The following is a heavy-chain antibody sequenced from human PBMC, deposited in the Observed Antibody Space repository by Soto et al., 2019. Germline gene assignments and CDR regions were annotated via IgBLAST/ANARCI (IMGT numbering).Heavy chain of an antibody. CDR3: ARGTMVTTVQYYFDY. Sequence: SETLSLTCTVSGGSFSTYYWSWIRQPPGKGLEWIGYIYYSGTTNYNPSLKSRITMLVDTSKNQFSLKLNSVTAADTAVYYCARGTMVTTVQYYFDYWGQGTLVTVSS. V-gene: IGHV4-59*01. J-gene: IGHJ4*02. D-gene: IGHD4-17*01. CDR1: GGSFSTYY. CDR2: IYYSGTT.